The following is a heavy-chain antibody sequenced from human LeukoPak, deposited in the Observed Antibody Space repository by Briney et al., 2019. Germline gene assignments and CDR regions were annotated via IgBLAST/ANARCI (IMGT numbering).Heavy chain of an antibody. D-gene: IGHD3-9*01. Sequence: GESLKISCKASGYSSTNYFTAWVRQMTAKGLEWMGIIFPSDSDTRYSPSFQRQVTTSADKSISTAYLKWSSLKASDTAMYYCARQGSPILDYWGQGTLVTVSS. CDR1: GYSSTNYF. J-gene: IGHJ4*02. V-gene: IGHV5-51*01. CDR3: ARQGSPILDY. CDR2: IFPSDSDT.